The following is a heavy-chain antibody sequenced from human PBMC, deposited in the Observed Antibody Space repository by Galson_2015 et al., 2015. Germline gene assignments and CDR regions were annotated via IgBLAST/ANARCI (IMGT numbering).Heavy chain of an antibody. CDR3: TAWTRRSYADYWSVDL. Sequence: SLRLSCAASGFTFSNAWMSWVRQAPGKGLEWVGRIKSKTDGGTTDYAAPVKGRFTISRDDSKNTLYLQMNSLKTEDTAVYYCTAWTRRSYADYWSVDLWGQGTLVTVSS. CDR1: GFTFSNAW. CDR2: IKSKTDGGTT. D-gene: IGHD1-26*01. V-gene: IGHV3-15*01. J-gene: IGHJ2*01.